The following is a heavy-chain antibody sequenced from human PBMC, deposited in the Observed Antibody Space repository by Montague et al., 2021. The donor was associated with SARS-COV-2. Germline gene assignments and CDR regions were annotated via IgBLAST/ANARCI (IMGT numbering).Heavy chain of an antibody. CDR3: ARLVWFGELSSENWFDP. Sequence: SETLSLTCTVSGGSISSISHYWGWIRQPPGKGLEWIVSLYYSGSTYSNSSLKIRVTISVYTSKNQFSLKLNSVTAADTAVYYCARLVWFGELSSENWFDPWGQGTLVTVSS. D-gene: IGHD3-10*01. V-gene: IGHV4-39*01. J-gene: IGHJ5*02. CDR1: GGSISSISHY. CDR2: LYYSGST.